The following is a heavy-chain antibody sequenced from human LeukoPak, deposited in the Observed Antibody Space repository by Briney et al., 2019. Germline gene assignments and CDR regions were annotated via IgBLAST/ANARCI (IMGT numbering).Heavy chain of an antibody. D-gene: IGHD3-10*01. V-gene: IGHV4-59*12. CDR3: ARVRVYYYGSGSSRWFDP. Sequence: SEPLSPTCTVPGGPISSYNWSWIRQPPGKGLGWFGYIYYSGSTNYNPSLKSRVTISVDTSKNQFSLKLSSVTAADTPVYYCARVRVYYYGSGSSRWFDPWGQGTLVTVSS. CDR1: GGPISSYN. CDR2: IYYSGST. J-gene: IGHJ5*02.